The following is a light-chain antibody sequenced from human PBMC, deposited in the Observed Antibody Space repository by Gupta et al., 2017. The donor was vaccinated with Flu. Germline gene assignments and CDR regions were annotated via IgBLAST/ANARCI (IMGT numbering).Light chain of an antibody. V-gene: IGKV1-39*01. Sequence: DIQMNQSPSSLSASVGDRVTITCRASQSISSYLNWYHQKPGKAPKLLIYAASSLQSGVPSRFSGSGSGTDFTLTISSLQPEDFATYYCQQSYRTRTWTFGQGTKVEIK. CDR1: QSISSY. J-gene: IGKJ1*01. CDR2: AAS. CDR3: QQSYRTRTWT.